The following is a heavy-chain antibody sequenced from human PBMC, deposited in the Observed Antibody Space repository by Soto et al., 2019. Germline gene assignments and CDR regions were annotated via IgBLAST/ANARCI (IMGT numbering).Heavy chain of an antibody. V-gene: IGHV3-72*01. D-gene: IGHD6-25*01. Sequence: EVQLVESGGGLVQPGGSLRLSCAASGFILTDHYMDWVRQAPGKGLEWVGRTTNKANSYTTEYAASVKGRFTISRDDSKNSLYLQMNSLKTEDTAVYYCASLAGPKEGFDYWGQGTLVTVSS. CDR2: TTNKANSYTT. CDR3: ASLAGPKEGFDY. J-gene: IGHJ4*02. CDR1: GFILTDHY.